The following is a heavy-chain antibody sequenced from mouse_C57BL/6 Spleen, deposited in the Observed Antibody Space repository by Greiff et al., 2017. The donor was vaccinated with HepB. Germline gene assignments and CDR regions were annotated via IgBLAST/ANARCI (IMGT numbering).Heavy chain of an antibody. V-gene: IGHV1-64*01. Sequence: QVQLQQPGAELVKPGASVKLSCKASGYTFTSYWMHWVKQRPGQGLEWIGMIHPNSGSTNYNEKFKSKATLTVDKSSSTAYMQLSSLTSEDSAVYYCARPFITTVADYWGQGTTLTVSS. CDR1: GYTFTSYW. CDR2: IHPNSGST. CDR3: ARPFITTVADY. J-gene: IGHJ2*01. D-gene: IGHD1-1*01.